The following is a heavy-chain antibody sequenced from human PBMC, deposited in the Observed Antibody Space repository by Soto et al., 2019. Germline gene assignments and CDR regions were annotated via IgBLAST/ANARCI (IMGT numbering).Heavy chain of an antibody. CDR1: GGTFSSYN. CDR3: ARVIWIEAMISREGNWFDP. D-gene: IGHD3-22*01. CDR2: IIPIFGTV. V-gene: IGHV1-69*01. J-gene: IGHJ5*02. Sequence: QVQLVQSGTEVKKPGSSVKVSCKASGGTFSSYNINWVRQAPGQGLEWMGGIIPIFGTVDYAQKFQGRVTITTDESTNTGYMELSSLRSDDTAVYYCARVIWIEAMISREGNWFDPWGQGTLVTVSS.